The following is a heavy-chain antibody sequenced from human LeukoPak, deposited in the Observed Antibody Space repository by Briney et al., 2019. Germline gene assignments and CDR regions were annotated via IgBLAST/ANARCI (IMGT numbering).Heavy chain of an antibody. Sequence: GGSLRLSCAASGFTFRNHAMTWVRQVPGKGLEWVSAISGSINTTYYVDSVKGRFTISRDNSKNTLYLQMNSLRVEDTAVYYCVQGGQLGYWGQGTLVTVSS. D-gene: IGHD6-6*01. CDR3: VQGGQLGY. CDR2: ISGSINTT. V-gene: IGHV3-23*01. J-gene: IGHJ4*02. CDR1: GFTFRNHA.